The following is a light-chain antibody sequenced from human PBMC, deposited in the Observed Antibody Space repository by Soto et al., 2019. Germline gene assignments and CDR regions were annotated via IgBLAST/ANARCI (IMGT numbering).Light chain of an antibody. V-gene: IGKV1D-12*01. CDR1: QDISNS. Sequence: DIQMTQSPSSVSASVGDRVTITCRASQDISNSLAWYQQKPGKSPNLLIYAASSLQSGVPSRFSCSGSGTDFTLTISSLQPEDFATYYCQQADSFPLTFGGGTKVEIK. CDR3: QQADSFPLT. J-gene: IGKJ4*01. CDR2: AAS.